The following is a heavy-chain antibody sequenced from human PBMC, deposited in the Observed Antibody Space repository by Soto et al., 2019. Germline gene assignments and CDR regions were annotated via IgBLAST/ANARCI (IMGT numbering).Heavy chain of an antibody. Sequence: QVQLQESGPGLVKPSETLSLTCTVSGGSISSYYWSWIRQPPGKGLEWIGYIYYSGSTNYNPALKSRVTISVDTSKNQCVPKLSSVTAADTAVYYCARVRHVDCSTWFDPWGKGTLVTVSS. D-gene: IGHD2-21*02. J-gene: IGHJ5*02. CDR1: GGSISSYY. CDR3: ARVRHVDCSTWFDP. V-gene: IGHV4-59*01. CDR2: IYYSGST.